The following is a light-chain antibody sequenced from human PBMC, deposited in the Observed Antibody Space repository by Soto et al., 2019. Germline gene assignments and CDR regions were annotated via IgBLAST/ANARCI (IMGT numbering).Light chain of an antibody. Sequence: QSALTQPASVSGSPGQSITISCTGTTSDVGDYNFVSWYQHHPGKVPKLMIYDVSNRPSGVSNRFSGSKSGNTASLTISGLQAEDEADYYCSSYTSSSTYVFGTGTKLTVL. CDR1: TSDVGDYNF. CDR3: SSYTSSSTYV. CDR2: DVS. J-gene: IGLJ1*01. V-gene: IGLV2-14*03.